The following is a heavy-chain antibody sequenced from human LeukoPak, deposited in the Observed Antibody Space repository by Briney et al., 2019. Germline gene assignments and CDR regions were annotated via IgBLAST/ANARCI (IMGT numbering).Heavy chain of an antibody. CDR1: GGSIRSYS. D-gene: IGHD5/OR15-5a*01. Sequence: SETLSLTCTVSGGSIRSYSWSWIRQPPGKGLEWIGSKSYSGSTNYNPSLKSRVTTSVDTSKNQISLKLTSVTAADTAVYYCARHGGETIVSMILHAFDIWGQGTVVNVSS. CDR3: ARHGGETIVSMILHAFDI. CDR2: KSYSGST. J-gene: IGHJ3*02. V-gene: IGHV4-59*08.